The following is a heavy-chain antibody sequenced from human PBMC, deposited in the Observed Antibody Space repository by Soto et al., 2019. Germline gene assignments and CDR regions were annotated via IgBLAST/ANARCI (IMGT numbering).Heavy chain of an antibody. V-gene: IGHV3-33*01. D-gene: IGHD3-22*01. CDR2: IWYDGSNK. CDR1: GFTFSSYG. J-gene: IGHJ3*02. CDR3: ARESPEYYYDISGYHGLDI. Sequence: QVQLVESGGGVVQPGRSLRLSCAASGFTFSSYGMHWVRQAPGKGLEWVAVIWYDGSNKYYADSVKGRFTISRDNSKNTLYLQMNSLRAEDTAVYYCARESPEYYYDISGYHGLDIWGQGTMVTVSS.